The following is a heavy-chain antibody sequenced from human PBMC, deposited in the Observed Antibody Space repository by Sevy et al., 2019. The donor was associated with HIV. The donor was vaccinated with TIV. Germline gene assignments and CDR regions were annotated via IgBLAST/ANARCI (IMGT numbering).Heavy chain of an antibody. J-gene: IGHJ6*02. Sequence: GESLKISCKISGYSFTSYCIGWVRQMTGKGLEWMGIFCPGDSDISYSPSFQGQVTISADKSISSVYLQWRSLKASDTAMYYCTRQGPSDGMEVWGRGTTVTVSS. CDR3: TRQGPSDGMEV. CDR2: FCPGDSDI. V-gene: IGHV5-51*01. CDR1: GYSFTSYC.